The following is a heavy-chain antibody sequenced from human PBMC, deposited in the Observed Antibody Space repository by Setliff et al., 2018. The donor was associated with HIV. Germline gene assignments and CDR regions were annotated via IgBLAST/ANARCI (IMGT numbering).Heavy chain of an antibody. CDR3: ARDPRQWLGGIYGNYYMDV. V-gene: IGHV1-2*06. D-gene: IGHD6-19*01. J-gene: IGHJ6*03. CDR2: INPNGDQT. Sequence: ASVKVSCKTSGYTFTGFYINWVRQAPGKGLEWMGRINPNGDQTRPARKFQGRVTMATETSLTTAYMELTNLRSDDTAVYYCARDPRQWLGGIYGNYYMDVWGKGTTVTVSS. CDR1: GYTFTGFY.